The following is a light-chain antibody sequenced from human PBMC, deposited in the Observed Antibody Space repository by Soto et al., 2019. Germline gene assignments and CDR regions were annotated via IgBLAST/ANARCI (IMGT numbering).Light chain of an antibody. Sequence: EIVLTQSPGTLSLSPGERATLSCRASQSVSSNYLAWYQHKPGQAPRLLIYDVSSRATGTPDRFSGSGSGTDFNLAISRLEPEDFAVYYCQHYGSSHSNTFGQGTRLEMK. J-gene: IGKJ5*01. CDR2: DVS. CDR3: QHYGSSHSNT. V-gene: IGKV3-20*01. CDR1: QSVSSNY.